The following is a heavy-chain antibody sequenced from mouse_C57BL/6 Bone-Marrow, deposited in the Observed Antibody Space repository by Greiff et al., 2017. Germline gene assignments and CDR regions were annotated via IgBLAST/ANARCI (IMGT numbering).Heavy chain of an antibody. CDR2: IDPENGDT. J-gene: IGHJ4*01. V-gene: IGHV14-4*01. CDR1: GFNIKDDY. CDR3: TRREGMDY. Sequence: VQLQQSGAELVRPGASVKLSCTASGFNIKDDYMHWVKQRPEQGLEWIGWIDPENGDTEYASKFQGKATITADTSSNTAYLQLSSLTSEDTAVYYCTRREGMDYWGQGTPVTVSS.